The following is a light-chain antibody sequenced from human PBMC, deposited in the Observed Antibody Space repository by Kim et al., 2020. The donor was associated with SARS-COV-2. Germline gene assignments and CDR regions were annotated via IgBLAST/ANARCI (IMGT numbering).Light chain of an antibody. CDR2: AAS. V-gene: IGKV1-39*01. J-gene: IGKJ4*01. CDR1: QSISTY. Sequence: ESVGDTVTLTCRASQSISTYLNWYQHKEGKAPRVLIKAASSLQGGVPSRFSGSGSGTDFTLTIENLQPEDFATYYCQESDTNMSVTFGGGTKVEI. CDR3: QESDTNMSVT.